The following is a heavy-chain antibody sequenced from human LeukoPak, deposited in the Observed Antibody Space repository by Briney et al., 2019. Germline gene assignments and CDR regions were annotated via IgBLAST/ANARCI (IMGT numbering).Heavy chain of an antibody. Sequence: ASVKVSCKASGYTFTSYGISWVRQAPGQGLEWMGWISAYNGNTNYAQKLQGRVTMTTDTSTSTAYMELRGLRSDDTAVYYCARAAGVDIAVAGDFDYWGQGTLVTVSS. J-gene: IGHJ4*02. D-gene: IGHD6-19*01. CDR1: GYTFTSYG. CDR2: ISAYNGNT. V-gene: IGHV1-18*01. CDR3: ARAAGVDIAVAGDFDY.